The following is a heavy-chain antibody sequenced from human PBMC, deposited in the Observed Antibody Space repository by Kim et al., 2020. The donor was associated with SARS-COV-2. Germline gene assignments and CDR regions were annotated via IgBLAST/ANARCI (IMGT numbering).Heavy chain of an antibody. Sequence: SVKVSCKASGFTFTSSAVQWVRQARGQRLEWIGWIVVGSGNTNYAQKFQERVTITRDMSTSTAYMELSSLRSEDTAGYYCAADSHGSGSPTDAFDIWGQGTMVTVSS. D-gene: IGHD3-10*01. J-gene: IGHJ3*02. CDR2: IVVGSGNT. CDR3: AADSHGSGSPTDAFDI. CDR1: GFTFTSSA. V-gene: IGHV1-58*01.